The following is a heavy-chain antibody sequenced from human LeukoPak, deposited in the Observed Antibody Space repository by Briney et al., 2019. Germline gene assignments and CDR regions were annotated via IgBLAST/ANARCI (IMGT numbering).Heavy chain of an antibody. CDR2: INSDGSST. CDR3: ARDGAAAVNY. J-gene: IGHJ4*02. CDR1: GFTFRTYW. D-gene: IGHD6-25*01. V-gene: IGHV3-74*01. Sequence: QAGGSLRLSCAASGFTFRTYWMHWVRQAPGKGLVWVSRINSDGSSTRYADSVKGRFTISRDNAMNTLYLQMNSLRAEDTAVYYCARDGAAAVNYWGQGTLVTVSS.